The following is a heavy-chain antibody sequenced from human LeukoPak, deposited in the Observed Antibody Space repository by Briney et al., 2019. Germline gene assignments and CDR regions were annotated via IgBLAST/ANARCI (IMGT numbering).Heavy chain of an antibody. CDR1: GYTFTSYG. CDR2: ISAYNGNT. CDR3: ARAGGYSDKNWFDP. J-gene: IGHJ5*02. D-gene: IGHD5-12*01. Sequence: GASVKVSCKASGYTFTSYGISWVRQAPGQGLEWMGWISAYNGNTNYAQKLQGRVTMTRDTSTSTVYMELSSLRSEDTAVYYCARAGGYSDKNWFDPWGQGTLVTVSS. V-gene: IGHV1-18*01.